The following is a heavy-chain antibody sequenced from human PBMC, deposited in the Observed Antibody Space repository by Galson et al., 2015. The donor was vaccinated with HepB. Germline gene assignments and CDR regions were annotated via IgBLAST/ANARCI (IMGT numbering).Heavy chain of an antibody. CDR1: GDSVSSNSVA. CDR2: TYYRSKWYN. Sequence: CAISGDSVSSNSVAWNWIRQSPSRGLEWLGRTYYRSKWYNDYALSVKGRITINSDKSKNQFSLQLNSVTPDDTAVYYCTRQRGGFDYWGQGNLVTVSS. D-gene: IGHD3-16*01. V-gene: IGHV6-1*01. CDR3: TRQRGGFDY. J-gene: IGHJ4*02.